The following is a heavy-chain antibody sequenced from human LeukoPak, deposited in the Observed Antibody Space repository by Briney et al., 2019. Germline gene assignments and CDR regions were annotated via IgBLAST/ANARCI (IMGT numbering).Heavy chain of an antibody. D-gene: IGHD3-22*01. CDR2: IYYSGTT. CDR1: GGSISSGTYY. CDR3: ARDLGDTYYFDATGGHPFDI. J-gene: IGHJ3*02. Sequence: SETLSLTCAVPGGSISSGTYYWSWLRQHPGKGLEWIGYIYYSGTTYYNPSLESRVTISLDTSKKQFSLKLNSVTAADTAVYYCARDLGDTYYFDATGGHPFDIWGQGTMVTVSS. V-gene: IGHV4-31*11.